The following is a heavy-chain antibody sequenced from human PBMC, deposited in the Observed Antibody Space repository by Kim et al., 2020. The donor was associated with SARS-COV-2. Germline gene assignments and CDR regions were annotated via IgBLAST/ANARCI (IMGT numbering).Heavy chain of an antibody. V-gene: IGHV4-4*07. J-gene: IGHJ4*02. CDR1: GDSLSSDY. CDR3: ASALGH. Sequence: SETLSLICTVSGDSLSSDYWSWNRQPAGKGLEWIGRIYTSGRTNYNPSLQSRVTMSVDMSKNQFSLKLSSVTAADTAEYYCASALGHWGQGTLLTVSS. D-gene: IGHD3-16*02. CDR2: IYTSGRT.